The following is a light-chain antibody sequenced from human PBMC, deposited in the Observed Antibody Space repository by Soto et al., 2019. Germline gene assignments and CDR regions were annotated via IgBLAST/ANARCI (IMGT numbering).Light chain of an antibody. CDR1: NSDIGGYNY. CDR2: DVS. Sequence: QSALTQPASVSVSPGQSITISCTGTNSDIGGYNYVSWYQQHPGKAPKLMIYDVSNRPSGVSNRFSGSKSGNTASLTISGLQAEDEADYYCSSYTSSSTLYVVFGGGTKLTVL. CDR3: SSYTSSSTLYVV. J-gene: IGLJ2*01. V-gene: IGLV2-14*01.